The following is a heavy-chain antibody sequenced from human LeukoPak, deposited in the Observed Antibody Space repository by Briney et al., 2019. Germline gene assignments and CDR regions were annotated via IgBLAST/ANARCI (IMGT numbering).Heavy chain of an antibody. CDR3: ARGPPPDFDY. CDR2: INHSGST. Sequence: SETLSLTCAVYGGSFSGYYWSWIRQPPGKGLEWIGEINHSGSTNYNPSLKSRVTISVDTSKNQFSLKLSSVTAADTAVYYCARGPPPDFDYWGQGTLVTVSS. CDR1: GGSFSGYY. J-gene: IGHJ4*02. V-gene: IGHV4-34*01.